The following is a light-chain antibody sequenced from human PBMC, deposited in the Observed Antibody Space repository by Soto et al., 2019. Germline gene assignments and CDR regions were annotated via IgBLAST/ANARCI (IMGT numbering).Light chain of an antibody. V-gene: IGKV3-20*01. CDR3: QLYGSSPYT. Sequence: EIVLTQSPGTLSLSPGERATLSCRASQSVSSSYLAWYQQKPGQAPRLLIYGASSRDTGIPDRFSGSGSGTDFTLTISRLEPEDFAVYYCQLYGSSPYTFGQGTKLEIK. J-gene: IGKJ2*01. CDR2: GAS. CDR1: QSVSSSY.